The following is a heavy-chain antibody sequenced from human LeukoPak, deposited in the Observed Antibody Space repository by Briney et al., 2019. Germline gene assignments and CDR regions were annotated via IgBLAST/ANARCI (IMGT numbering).Heavy chain of an antibody. CDR2: IWYDGSKT. V-gene: IGHV3-33*01. J-gene: IGHJ4*02. Sequence: PGGSLRLSCAASGFIFRRNGMHWVRQVPGKGLEWVALIWYDGSKTYYADSVKGRFTISRDNSRNTLFLQMNSLRAEDTAVYYCARDFGSFLDYWGQGTLVTVSS. CDR1: GFIFRRNG. D-gene: IGHD3-3*01. CDR3: ARDFGSFLDY.